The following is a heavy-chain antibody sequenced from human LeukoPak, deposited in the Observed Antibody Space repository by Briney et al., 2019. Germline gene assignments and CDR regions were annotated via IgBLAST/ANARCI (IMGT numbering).Heavy chain of an antibody. CDR2: INHSGST. J-gene: IGHJ4*02. Sequence: SETLSLTCAVSGYSISSGYYWGWIRQPPGKGLEWIGEINHSGSTNYNPSLKSRVTISVDTSKNQFSLKLSSVTAADTAVYYCASDPTYRATDFDYWGQGTLVTVSS. CDR1: GYSISSGYY. CDR3: ASDPTYRATDFDY. D-gene: IGHD1-26*01. V-gene: IGHV4-38-2*01.